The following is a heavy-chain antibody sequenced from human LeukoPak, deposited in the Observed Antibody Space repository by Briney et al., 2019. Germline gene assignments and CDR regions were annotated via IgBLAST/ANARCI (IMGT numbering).Heavy chain of an antibody. D-gene: IGHD2-15*01. CDR2: INPNSGGT. CDR1: GYTXTGYY. CDR3: ARLPLIVVVAATDVDY. V-gene: IGHV1-2*02. Sequence: ASVKVSCKASGYTXTGYYMHWVRQAPGQGLEWMGWINPNSGGTNYAQKFQGRVTMTRDTSISTAYMELSRLRSDDTAVYYCARLPLIVVVAATDVDYWGQGTLVTVSS. J-gene: IGHJ4*02.